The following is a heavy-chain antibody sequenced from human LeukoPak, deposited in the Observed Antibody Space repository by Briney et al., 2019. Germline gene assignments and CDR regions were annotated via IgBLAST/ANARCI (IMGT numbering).Heavy chain of an antibody. CDR1: GYTFTNYH. D-gene: IGHD6-13*01. J-gene: IGHJ4*02. Sequence: ASVKVSCKASGYTFTNYHMHWVRQAPGQGLEWMGWINPNSGGTNYAQKFQGRVTMTRDTSISTAYMELSRLRSDDTAVYYCARVVRIAAAGRNFDYWGQGTLVTVSS. V-gene: IGHV1-2*02. CDR2: INPNSGGT. CDR3: ARVVRIAAAGRNFDY.